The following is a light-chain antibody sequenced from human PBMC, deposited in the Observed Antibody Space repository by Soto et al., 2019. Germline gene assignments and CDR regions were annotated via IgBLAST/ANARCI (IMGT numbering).Light chain of an antibody. CDR1: SSDVGGYNY. CDR3: SSYTSSSLYV. J-gene: IGLJ1*01. Sequence: QSALTQPASVSGSPGQSITISCTGTSSDVGGYNYVSWYQQHPGQAPKLMIYDVSNRPSGVSNRFSGSKSGNTASLTISGRQAEDEADYYCSSYTSSSLYVFGTGTKVTVL. V-gene: IGLV2-14*01. CDR2: DVS.